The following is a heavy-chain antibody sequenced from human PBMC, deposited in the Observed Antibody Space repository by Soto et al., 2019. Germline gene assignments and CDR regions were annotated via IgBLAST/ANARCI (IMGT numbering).Heavy chain of an antibody. CDR3: ATDSRWLHHAFDI. J-gene: IGHJ3*02. V-gene: IGHV3-74*01. Sequence: GGSLRLSCAASGFTFSSYWMHWVRQAPGKGLVWVSRINSDGSSTSYADSVKGRFTISRDNAKNTLYLQMNSLRAEDTAVYYCATDSRWLHHAFDIWGQETMVTVSS. CDR1: GFTFSSYW. D-gene: IGHD5-12*01. CDR2: INSDGSST.